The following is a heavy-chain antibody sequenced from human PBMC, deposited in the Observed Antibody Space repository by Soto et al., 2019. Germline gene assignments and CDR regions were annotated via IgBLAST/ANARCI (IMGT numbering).Heavy chain of an antibody. J-gene: IGHJ6*02. Sequence: SVKVSCKASGGTFSSYAISWVRQAPGQGLEWMGGIIPIFGTANYAQKFQGRVTITADESTSTAYMELSSLRSEDTAVYYCARDVGSGDYYYYCMDVWGQGTTVTVSS. CDR1: GGTFSSYA. CDR3: ARDVGSGDYYYYCMDV. CDR2: IIPIFGTA. V-gene: IGHV1-69*13. D-gene: IGHD2-8*02.